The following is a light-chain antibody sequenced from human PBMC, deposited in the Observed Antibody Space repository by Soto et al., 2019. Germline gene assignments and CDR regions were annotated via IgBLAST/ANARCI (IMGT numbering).Light chain of an antibody. CDR1: QSVSSN. Sequence: EIVMTQSPATLSVSPGERATLSCRASQSVSSNLAWYQQKPGQAPRLLIYGASTRATGIQARFSGSGSGTECTLTISSLQSEDFAVYDCQQYNNWPPWTFGQGTKVEIK. V-gene: IGKV3-15*01. CDR3: QQYNNWPPWT. J-gene: IGKJ1*01. CDR2: GAS.